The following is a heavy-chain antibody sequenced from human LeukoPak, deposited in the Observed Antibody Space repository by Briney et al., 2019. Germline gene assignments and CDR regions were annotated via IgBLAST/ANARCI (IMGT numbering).Heavy chain of an antibody. V-gene: IGHV3-53*01. D-gene: IGHD1-26*01. CDR1: GFTVSSNY. J-gene: IGHJ4*02. CDR2: IYSGGST. CDR3: ASLYSGSYYGDY. Sequence: GGSLRLSCAVSGFTVSSNYMSWVRQAPEKELEWVSVIYSGGSTYYADSVKGRFTISRDNSKNTLYLQMNSLRAEDTAVYYCASLYSGSYYGDYWGQGTLVTVSS.